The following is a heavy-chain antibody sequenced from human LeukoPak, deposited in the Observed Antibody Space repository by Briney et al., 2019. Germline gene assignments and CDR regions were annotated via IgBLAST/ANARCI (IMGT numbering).Heavy chain of an antibody. J-gene: IGHJ6*02. Sequence: GGSLRLPCAASGFTFSSYAMHWVRQAPGKGLEWVAVISYDGSNKYYADSVKGRFTISRDNSKNTLYLQMNSLRAEDTAVYYCASPYCSGGSCFFYYYYYGMDVWGQGTTVTVSS. D-gene: IGHD2-15*01. V-gene: IGHV3-30-3*01. CDR2: ISYDGSNK. CDR1: GFTFSSYA. CDR3: ASPYCSGGSCFFYYYYYGMDV.